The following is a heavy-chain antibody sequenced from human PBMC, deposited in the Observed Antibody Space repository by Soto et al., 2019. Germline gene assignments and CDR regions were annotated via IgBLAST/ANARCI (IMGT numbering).Heavy chain of an antibody. V-gene: IGHV4-38-2*02. Sequence: SETLSLTSGVSGYSINSGYYWGWSRPPPGKGLEWIGSVFHSGTTYQNPSLKTRATISVDTSRNQFSLERDCVTAADTAVYYIAREFGQLDEFVSGPGCWRQGVLVTVSS. J-gene: IGHJ4*02. CDR3: AREFGQLDEFVSGPGC. CDR2: VFHSGTT. CDR1: GYSINSGYY. D-gene: IGHD3-3*01.